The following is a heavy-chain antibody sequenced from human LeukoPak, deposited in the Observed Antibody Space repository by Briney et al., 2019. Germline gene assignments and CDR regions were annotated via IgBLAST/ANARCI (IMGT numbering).Heavy chain of an antibody. CDR3: ATSMAVAGGY. V-gene: IGHV3-30-3*01. CDR1: GFTFSSYA. D-gene: IGHD6-19*01. Sequence: GGSLRLSCAASGFTFSSYAMPWVRQAPGKGLEWVAVISYDGSNKYYADSVKGRFTISRDNSKNTLYLQMNSLRAEDTAVYYCATSMAVAGGYWGQGTLVTVSS. J-gene: IGHJ4*02. CDR2: ISYDGSNK.